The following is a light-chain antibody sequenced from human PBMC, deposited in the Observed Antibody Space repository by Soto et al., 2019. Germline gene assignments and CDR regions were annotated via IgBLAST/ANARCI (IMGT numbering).Light chain of an antibody. CDR1: QSISRW. J-gene: IGKJ1*01. CDR2: GSS. Sequence: DIQMTQSPSTLSASVGDRVTITCRAIQSISRWLAWYQQKPGKAPKLLIYGSSSLESGVPSRFSGSGSGTEFTLTISSLQPDDFATYYCQQYDSFSVTFGQGTKVDIK. CDR3: QQYDSFSVT. V-gene: IGKV1-5*01.